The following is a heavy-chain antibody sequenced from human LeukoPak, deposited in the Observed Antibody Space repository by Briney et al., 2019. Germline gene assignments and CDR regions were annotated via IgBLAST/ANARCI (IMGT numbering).Heavy chain of an antibody. V-gene: IGHV3-33*01. D-gene: IGHD5-12*01. CDR2: IWYDESNK. CDR1: GFTFSSYG. J-gene: IGHJ4*02. CDR3: ARGDSGYDTYFDY. Sequence: PGRSLRLSCAASGFTFSSYGMHWVRQAPGKGLEWVAVIWYDESNKYYTDSVKGRFTISRDNSKNTLYLQMNSLRAEDTAVYYCARGDSGYDTYFDYWGQGTLVTVSS.